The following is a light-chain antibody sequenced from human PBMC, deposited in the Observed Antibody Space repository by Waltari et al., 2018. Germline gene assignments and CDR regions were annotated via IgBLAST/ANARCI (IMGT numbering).Light chain of an antibody. Sequence: DIVMTQSPDSLAVSLGARATIDCKSNQTVLYSSNNKDYLAWYQQKPGQPPKQGFYWASPRESGVPDRFSASGSGTDFTLTISSLQAEDVAVYYCQQYYSSPYTFGQGTKLEIK. CDR1: QTVLYSSNNKDY. J-gene: IGKJ2*01. CDR3: QQYYSSPYT. CDR2: WAS. V-gene: IGKV4-1*01.